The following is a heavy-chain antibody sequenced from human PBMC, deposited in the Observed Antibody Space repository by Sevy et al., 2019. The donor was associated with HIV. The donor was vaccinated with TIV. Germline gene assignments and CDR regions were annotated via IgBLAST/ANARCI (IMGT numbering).Heavy chain of an antibody. V-gene: IGHV4-38-2*02. CDR2: IYHSGST. Sequence: SETLSLTCTVSGYSISSGYYWGWIRQPPGKGLEWIGSIYHSGSTYYNPSLKSRVTISGDTSKNQFSLRLSSVTAADTAVYYCARDPRYYYDNSGSPLPWGQGTLVTVSS. J-gene: IGHJ5*02. CDR3: ARDPRYYYDNSGSPLP. D-gene: IGHD3-22*01. CDR1: GYSISSGYY.